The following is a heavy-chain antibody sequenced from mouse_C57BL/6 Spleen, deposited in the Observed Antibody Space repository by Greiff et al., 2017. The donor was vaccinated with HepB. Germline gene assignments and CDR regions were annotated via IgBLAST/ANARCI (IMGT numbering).Heavy chain of an antibody. V-gene: IGHV5-6*01. J-gene: IGHJ2*01. CDR1: GFTFSSYG. CDR2: ISSGGSYT. CDR3: ARHGGSSGYYFDY. D-gene: IGHD3-2*02. Sequence: EVKLVESGGDLVKPGGSLKLSCAASGFTFSSYGMSWVRQTPDKRLEWVATISSGGSYTYYPDSVKGRFTISRDNAKNTLYLQMSSLKSEDTAMYYCARHGGSSGYYFDYWGQGTTLTVSS.